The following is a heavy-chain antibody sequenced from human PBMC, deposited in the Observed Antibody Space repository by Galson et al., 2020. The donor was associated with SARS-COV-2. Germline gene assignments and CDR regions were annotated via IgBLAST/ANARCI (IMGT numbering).Heavy chain of an antibody. J-gene: IGHJ2*01. V-gene: IGHV4-38-2*01. D-gene: IGHD2-21*02. CDR1: GYSVSTTNY. CDR3: ARQGVNMIVLVTVPGWFFDL. CDR2: IYPNGRT. Sequence: SETLSITCAVSGYSVSTTNYWGWVRLAPGKGLEWIGSIYPNGRTYYNPSLESRATISVDTSRNQFSLTLASVTAADTAFYYCARQGVNMIVLVTVPGWFFDLWGRGTLVTVSS.